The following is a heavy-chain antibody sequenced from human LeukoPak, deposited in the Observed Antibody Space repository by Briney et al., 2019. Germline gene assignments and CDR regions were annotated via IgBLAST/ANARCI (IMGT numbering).Heavy chain of an antibody. CDR2: INPNSGGT. V-gene: IGHV1-2*02. J-gene: IGHJ1*01. D-gene: IGHD6-19*01. CDR1: GYTFTGYY. Sequence: ASVKVSCKASGYTFTGYYMHWVRQAPGQGLEWMGWINPNSGGTNYAQKFQGRVTMTRNTPISTAYMELSSLRSEDTAVYYCTRGGPVAGTHKYFQHWGQGTLVTVSS. CDR3: TRGGPVAGTHKYFQH.